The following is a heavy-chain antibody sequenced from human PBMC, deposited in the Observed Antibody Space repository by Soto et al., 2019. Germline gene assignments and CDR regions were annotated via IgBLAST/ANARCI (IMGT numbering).Heavy chain of an antibody. CDR2: IYYSGAT. CDR1: GGSISSADYY. V-gene: IGHV4-31*03. J-gene: IGHJ4*02. Sequence: SETLSLTCTVSGGSISSADYYWSWIRQHPGKGVEWIGYIYYSGATLYNRSLKSRLTISIDTSKNLFSLNLGSVTAADTAVYYCARIHVPDDSGNYQPFDSWGQGTLVTVSS. D-gene: IGHD4-17*01. CDR3: ARIHVPDDSGNYQPFDS.